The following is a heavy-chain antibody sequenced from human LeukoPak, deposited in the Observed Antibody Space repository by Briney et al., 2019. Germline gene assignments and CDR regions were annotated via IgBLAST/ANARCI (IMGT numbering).Heavy chain of an antibody. D-gene: IGHD3-3*01. Sequence: ASVKVSCKASGYTFTSYGISWVRQAPGQGLAWMGWISAYNGNTNYAQKFQGRVTMTRDTSISTAYMELSRLRSDDTAVYYCARDYGWIFGVVITYASDIWGQGTMVTVSS. V-gene: IGHV1-18*01. CDR1: GYTFTSYG. CDR2: ISAYNGNT. J-gene: IGHJ3*02. CDR3: ARDYGWIFGVVITYASDI.